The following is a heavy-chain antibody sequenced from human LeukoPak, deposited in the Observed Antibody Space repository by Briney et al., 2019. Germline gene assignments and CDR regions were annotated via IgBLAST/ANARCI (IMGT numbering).Heavy chain of an antibody. CDR2: ISYDGSNK. Sequence: GGSLRLSCATSGFTFSSYGMHWVRQAPGKGLEWVAVISYDGSNKYYADSVKGRFTISRDNSKNTLYLQLNSLRAEDTAVYYCARSLVVGATYPYHWGQGTLVTVSS. V-gene: IGHV3-33*05. D-gene: IGHD1-26*01. CDR3: ARSLVVGATYPYH. J-gene: IGHJ5*02. CDR1: GFTFSSYG.